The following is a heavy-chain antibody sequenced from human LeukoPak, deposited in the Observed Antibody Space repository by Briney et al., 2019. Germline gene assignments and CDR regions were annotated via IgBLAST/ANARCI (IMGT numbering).Heavy chain of an antibody. CDR1: GGSISSGGYY. Sequence: SETLSLTCTVSGGSISSGGYYWSWIRQHPGKGLEWIGYIYYSGSTYYNPSLKSRVTISVDTSKNQFSLKLSSVTAADTAAYYCARGGGSGWSYFDYWGQGTLVTVSS. J-gene: IGHJ4*02. CDR3: ARGGGSGWSYFDY. D-gene: IGHD6-19*01. CDR2: IYYSGST. V-gene: IGHV4-31*03.